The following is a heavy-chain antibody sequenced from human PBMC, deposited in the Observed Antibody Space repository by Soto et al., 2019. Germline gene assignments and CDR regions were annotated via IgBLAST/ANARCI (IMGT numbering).Heavy chain of an antibody. V-gene: IGHV1-8*01. CDR2: MNPNRGNT. CDR1: GYTFTSYD. J-gene: IGHJ6*03. Sequence: ASVKVSCKASGYTFTSYDINWVRQATGQGLEWMGWMNPNRGNTGYAQKFQGRVTMTRNTSISTAYMELSSLRSEDTAVYYCARFPGYYYYYYMDVWGKGTTVTVSS. CDR3: ARFPGYYYYYYMDV.